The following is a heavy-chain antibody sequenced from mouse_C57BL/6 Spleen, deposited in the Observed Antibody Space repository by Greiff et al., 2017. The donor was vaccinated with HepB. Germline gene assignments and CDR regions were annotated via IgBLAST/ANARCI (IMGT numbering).Heavy chain of an antibody. D-gene: IGHD2-5*01. J-gene: IGHJ4*01. Sequence: EVKLMESGGGLVQPGGSMKLSCAASGFTFSDAWMDWVRQSPEKGLEWVAEIRNKANNHATYYAESVKGRFTISRDDSKSSVYLQMNSLRAEDTGIYYCTYSKFPYYAMDYWGQGTSVTVSS. CDR2: IRNKANNHAT. CDR1: GFTFSDAW. V-gene: IGHV6-6*01. CDR3: TYSKFPYYAMDY.